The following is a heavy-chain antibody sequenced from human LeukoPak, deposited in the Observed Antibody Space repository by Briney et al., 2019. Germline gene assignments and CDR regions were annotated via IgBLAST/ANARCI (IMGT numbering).Heavy chain of an antibody. V-gene: IGHV4-34*01. D-gene: IGHD2-21*02. CDR2: INHSGST. J-gene: IGHJ4*02. Sequence: SETLSLTCAVYGGSFSGYYWSWTRQPPGKGLEWIGEINHSGSTNYNPSLKSRVTISVDTSKNQFSLKLSSVTAADTAVYYCARDGRVTSIDYWGQGTLVTVSS. CDR1: GGSFSGYY. CDR3: ARDGRVTSIDY.